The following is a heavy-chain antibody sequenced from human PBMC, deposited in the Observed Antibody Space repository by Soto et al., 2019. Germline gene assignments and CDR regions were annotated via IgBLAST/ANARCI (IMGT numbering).Heavy chain of an antibody. CDR3: AKDRRADWESYYYYGMDV. CDR2: IIPIYGTA. CDR1: GGALSNFT. V-gene: IGHV1-69*13. D-gene: IGHD1-26*01. Sequence: SGKAACKSPGGALSNFTITWVRQAPGQGLEWRGGIIPIYGTANYAEKFQGRVTITADASTRTAYMELSSLRSEDTAVYYCAKDRRADWESYYYYGMDVWGQGTTVTVS. J-gene: IGHJ6*02.